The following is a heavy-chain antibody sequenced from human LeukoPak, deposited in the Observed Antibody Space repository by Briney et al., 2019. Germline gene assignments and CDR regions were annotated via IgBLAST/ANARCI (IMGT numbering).Heavy chain of an antibody. CDR3: ATYYLEYFQH. V-gene: IGHV4-34*09. CDR1: GGSFSGYY. CDR2: INHSGST. J-gene: IGHJ1*01. Sequence: SETLSLTCAVYGGSFSGYYWSWIRQPPGKGLEWIGEINHSGSTNYNPSLKSRVTISVDTSKNQFSLKLSSVTAADTAVYYCATYYLEYFQHWGQGTLVTVSS. D-gene: IGHD3-10*01.